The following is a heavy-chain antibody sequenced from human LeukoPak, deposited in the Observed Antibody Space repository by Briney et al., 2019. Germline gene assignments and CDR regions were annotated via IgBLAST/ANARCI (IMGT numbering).Heavy chain of an antibody. CDR2: INSDGTT. V-gene: IGHV3-74*01. Sequence: GGSLRLSXAASGFTFSSYSMNWVRQAPGKGLVWVSRINSDGTTGYADSVKGRFTISRDNAKNTLYLQMNSLRAEDTAVYYCARDGSLPDYWGQGTLVTVSS. CDR3: ARDGSLPDY. J-gene: IGHJ4*02. CDR1: GFTFSSYS.